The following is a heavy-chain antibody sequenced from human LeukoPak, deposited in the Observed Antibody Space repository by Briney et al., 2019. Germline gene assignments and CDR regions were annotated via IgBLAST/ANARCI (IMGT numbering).Heavy chain of an antibody. CDR2: ISSSSSYI. Sequence: GGSLRLSCAASGFTFSSYSMNWVRQAPGKGLEWVSSISSSSSYIYYADSGKGRFTIARDKANNSLYLQMNSLRAEDTAVYYCARVGSGWSYFDYWGQGTLVTVSS. CDR3: ARVGSGWSYFDY. CDR1: GFTFSSYS. V-gene: IGHV3-21*01. J-gene: IGHJ4*02. D-gene: IGHD6-19*01.